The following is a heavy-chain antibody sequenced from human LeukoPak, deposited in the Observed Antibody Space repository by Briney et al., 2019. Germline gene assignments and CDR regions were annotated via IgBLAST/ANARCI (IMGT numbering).Heavy chain of an antibody. CDR2: INPNSGGT. J-gene: IGHJ4*02. CDR3: ARADTTYGSGSYFTFDY. D-gene: IGHD3-10*01. V-gene: IGHV1-2*04. Sequence: ASVTVSCKASGYTFTGYYMHWVRQAPGQGLEWMGWINPNSGGTNYAQKFQGWVTMTRDTSISTAYMELSRLRSDDTAVYYCARADTTYGSGSYFTFDYWGQGTLVTVAS. CDR1: GYTFTGYY.